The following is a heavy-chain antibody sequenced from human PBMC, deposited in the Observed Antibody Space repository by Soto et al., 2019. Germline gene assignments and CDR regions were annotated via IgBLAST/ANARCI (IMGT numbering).Heavy chain of an antibody. Sequence: QVQLVQSGAEVKNPGASVKVSCKASGYIFSGYYIHWVRQAPGQGLEWMGIINPSGGSTTYAQKFQGRATVTRDTSTSTVYMELSSLRSEDTAMYYCARSYCGGDCPNNWFDSWGQGTLVTVSS. J-gene: IGHJ5*01. CDR1: GYIFSGYY. D-gene: IGHD2-21*02. CDR3: ARSYCGGDCPNNWFDS. CDR2: INPSGGST. V-gene: IGHV1-46*01.